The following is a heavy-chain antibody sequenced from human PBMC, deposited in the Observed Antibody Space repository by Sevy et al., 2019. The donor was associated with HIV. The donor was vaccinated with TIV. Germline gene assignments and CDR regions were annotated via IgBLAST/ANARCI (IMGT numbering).Heavy chain of an antibody. CDR1: GFTFSRYD. D-gene: IGHD1-26*01. CDR3: ARGTRYSGSYYLGDDAIDI. Sequence: GGSLRLSCAASGFTFSRYDMHWVRQATGKGLEWVSSIGTAGDTYCPCSVKGRFTISRENAKKSLYLQMNSLRAGDTAVYYCARGTRYSGSYYLGDDAIDIWGQGTMVTVSS. V-gene: IGHV3-13*01. CDR2: IGTAGDT. J-gene: IGHJ3*02.